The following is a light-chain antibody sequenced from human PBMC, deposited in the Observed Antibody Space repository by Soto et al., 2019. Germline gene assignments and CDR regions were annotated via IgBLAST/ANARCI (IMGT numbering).Light chain of an antibody. Sequence: DIVMTQSPLSLSVTPGEPASISCRSSQSLLFGTGNHYLDWYLQKPGQSPRLLISLTSNRAYVVPARFSGSGSGTDCTLKISRVEAEEVGIYYCLQDLNSPRTFVQGTRV. V-gene: IGKV2-28*01. CDR3: LQDLNSPRT. J-gene: IGKJ1*01. CDR2: LTS. CDR1: QSLLFGTGNHY.